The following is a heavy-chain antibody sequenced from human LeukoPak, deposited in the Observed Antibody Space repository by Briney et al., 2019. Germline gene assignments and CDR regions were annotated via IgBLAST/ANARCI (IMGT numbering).Heavy chain of an antibody. D-gene: IGHD6-19*01. J-gene: IGHJ4*02. CDR2: ISGSGGNT. CDR1: GFTFSSYA. CDR3: AKDEGIAVAGVDY. V-gene: IGHV3-23*01. Sequence: GGARRLSCASSGFTFSSYAMSWVRQAPGKGLEWVSAISGSGGNTYYADSVKGRFTISRDNSKNTLYLQMNSLRAEDTAVYYCAKDEGIAVAGVDYWGQGTLVTVSS.